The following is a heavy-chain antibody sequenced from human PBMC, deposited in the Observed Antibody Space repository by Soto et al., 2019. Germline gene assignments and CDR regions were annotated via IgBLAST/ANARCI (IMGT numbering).Heavy chain of an antibody. J-gene: IGHJ6*03. Sequence: QVQLVESGGGVVQPGTSLRLSCTASGVKFSYYGMHWVRQGPGKGLEWVAVIWYDGGRDYYSDSVEGRFTISRDNFKNTVYLEMNSLRVEYTVVYYCAWGTSHFYYYMDVWGEGTTVTVSS. CDR1: GVKFSYYG. D-gene: IGHD3-16*01. CDR2: IWYDGGRD. CDR3: AWGTSHFYYYMDV. V-gene: IGHV3-33*01.